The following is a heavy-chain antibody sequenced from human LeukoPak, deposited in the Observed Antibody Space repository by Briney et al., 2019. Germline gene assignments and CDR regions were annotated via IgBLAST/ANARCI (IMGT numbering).Heavy chain of an antibody. CDR2: ISGSGAGT. J-gene: IGHJ4*02. V-gene: IGHV3-23*01. CDR1: GFTFSSYA. Sequence: GGSLRLSCAASGFTFSSYAMNWVRQAPGKGLEWVSGISGSGAGTEYADSVKGRFTISRDNSKNTLYLQMNSLRAEDTAVYYRAKIYDILTGYWLWGQGTLVTVSS. D-gene: IGHD3-9*01. CDR3: AKIYDILTGYWL.